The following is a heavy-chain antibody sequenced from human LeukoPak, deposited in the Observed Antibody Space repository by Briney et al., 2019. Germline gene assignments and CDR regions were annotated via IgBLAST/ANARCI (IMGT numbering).Heavy chain of an antibody. J-gene: IGHJ4*02. CDR3: ASGDFDN. D-gene: IGHD3-10*01. CDR1: GGSVNSGSYY. Sequence: SETLSLTCAVSGGSVNSGSYYWSWIRQPPGKGLEWIGNIYYTGSTNYAPSFRGRVTISLDTSKNHFSLKLTSVTAADTAVYYCASGDFDNWGQGTLVTVSS. CDR2: IYYTGST. V-gene: IGHV4-61*03.